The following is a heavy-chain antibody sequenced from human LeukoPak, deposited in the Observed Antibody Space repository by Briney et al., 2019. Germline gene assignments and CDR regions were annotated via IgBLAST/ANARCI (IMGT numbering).Heavy chain of an antibody. CDR3: ARVNRVAGTGNWFDP. V-gene: IGHV3-21*01. D-gene: IGHD6-19*01. CDR2: ISSSSSYI. Sequence: PGGSLRLSCAASGFTFSSYSMNWVRQAPGKGLEWGSSISSSSSYIYYADSVKGRFTISRDNAKNSLYLQMNSLRAEDTAVYYCARVNRVAGTGNWFDPWGPGTLVTVSS. J-gene: IGHJ5*02. CDR1: GFTFSSYS.